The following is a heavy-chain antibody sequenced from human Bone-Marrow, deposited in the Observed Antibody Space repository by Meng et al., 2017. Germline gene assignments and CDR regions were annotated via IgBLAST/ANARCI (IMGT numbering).Heavy chain of an antibody. CDR3: AKTYASESYYPHYYYGMDV. D-gene: IGHD3-10*01. CDR2: ISGSGGST. CDR1: GFTFSSYD. Sequence: GESLKISCAASGFTFSSYDMSWVRQAPGKGLEWVSAISGSGGSTYYADSVKGRFTISRDNSKNTLYLQMNSLRAEDTAVYYCAKTYASESYYPHYYYGMDVWGQGTTVTVSS. J-gene: IGHJ6*02. V-gene: IGHV3-23*01.